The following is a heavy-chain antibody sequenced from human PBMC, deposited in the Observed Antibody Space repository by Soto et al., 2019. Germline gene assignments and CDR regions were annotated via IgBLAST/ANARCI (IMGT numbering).Heavy chain of an antibody. D-gene: IGHD3-3*01. CDR1: GFSLSTTGVG. J-gene: IGHJ4*02. CDR3: ARYLFWIGYYTFDY. Sequence: QITLKESGPPLVKPTQTLTLTCTFSGFSLSTTGVGVGWIRQAPGKALEWLALIYWDDDQRYSPSLKSRLTITKDTSKNQVVLTMTNMDPVDRATYYCARYLFWIGYYTFDYWGQGTLVTVSS. CDR2: IYWDDDQ. V-gene: IGHV2-5*02.